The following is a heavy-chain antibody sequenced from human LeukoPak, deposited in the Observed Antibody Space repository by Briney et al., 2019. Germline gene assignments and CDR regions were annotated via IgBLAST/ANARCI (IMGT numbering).Heavy chain of an antibody. J-gene: IGHJ6*03. V-gene: IGHV4-31*03. CDR2: IYYSGST. CDR1: GGSISSGGYY. CDR3: ARAAPYFLRYYYYYMDV. D-gene: IGHD2-15*01. Sequence: SETLSLPCTVSGGSISSGGYYWSWIRPHPGKGLEWIGYIYYSGSTYYNPSLKSRVTISVDTSKNQFSLKLSSVTAADTAVYYCARAAPYFLRYYYYYMDVWGKGTTVTVSS.